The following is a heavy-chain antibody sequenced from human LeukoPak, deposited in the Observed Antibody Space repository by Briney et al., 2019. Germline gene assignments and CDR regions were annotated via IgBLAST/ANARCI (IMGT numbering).Heavy chain of an antibody. CDR1: GYSFTSDW. J-gene: IGHJ4*02. Sequence: GESLKISCKGSGYSFTSDWISWVRQMPGKGLEWMGRIDPSDSYTNYSPSFQGHVTISADKSISTAYLQWSSLKASDTAMYYCARLYCGGDCYSASHFDYWGQGTLVTVSS. CDR2: IDPSDSYT. V-gene: IGHV5-10-1*01. D-gene: IGHD2-21*02. CDR3: ARLYCGGDCYSASHFDY.